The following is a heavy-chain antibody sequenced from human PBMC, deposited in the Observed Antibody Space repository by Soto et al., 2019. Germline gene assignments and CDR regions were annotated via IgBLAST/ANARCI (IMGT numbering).Heavy chain of an antibody. Sequence: QVQLVQSGAEVKKPGSSVKVSCKASGGTFSSYAISWVRQAPGQGLEWMGGIIPIFGTANYAQKFQGRVTITADESTSTAYMELSRLRSEDTAVYYCAREEYCSGGSCLNWFDPWGQGTLVTVSS. CDR1: GGTFSSYA. J-gene: IGHJ5*02. V-gene: IGHV1-69*01. CDR2: IIPIFGTA. D-gene: IGHD2-15*01. CDR3: AREEYCSGGSCLNWFDP.